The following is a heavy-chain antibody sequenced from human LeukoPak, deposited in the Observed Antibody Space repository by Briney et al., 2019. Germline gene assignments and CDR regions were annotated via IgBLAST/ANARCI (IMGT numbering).Heavy chain of an antibody. CDR1: GFNFDDYG. J-gene: IGHJ4*02. CDR2: INWNGGTT. Sequence: GGSLRLSCAASGFNFDDYGMGWVRQAPRKGLGWVSGINWNGGTTGYADSVKGRFTISRDNAKNSLYLQMNSLRAEDTALYYCARTAGGVAAAGTLDYWGQGTLVTVSS. V-gene: IGHV3-20*04. CDR3: ARTAGGVAAAGTLDY. D-gene: IGHD6-13*01.